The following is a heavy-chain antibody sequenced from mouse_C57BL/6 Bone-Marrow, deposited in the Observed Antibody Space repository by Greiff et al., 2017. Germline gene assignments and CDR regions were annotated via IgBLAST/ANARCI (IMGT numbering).Heavy chain of an antibody. Sequence: VKLQQPGAELVKPGASVKLSCKASGYTFTSYWMHWVKQRPGQGLEWIGMIHPTSGSTNYNEKFKSKATLTVDKSSSTAYMQLNSLTSEDSAVYYCARSREDDDPYDYAMDYWGQGTSVTVSS. CDR2: IHPTSGST. CDR1: GYTFTSYW. CDR3: ARSREDDDPYDYAMDY. J-gene: IGHJ4*01. D-gene: IGHD2-4*01. V-gene: IGHV1-64*01.